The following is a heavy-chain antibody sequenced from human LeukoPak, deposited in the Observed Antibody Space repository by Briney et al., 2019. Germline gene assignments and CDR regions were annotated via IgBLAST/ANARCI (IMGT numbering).Heavy chain of an antibody. J-gene: IGHJ4*02. CDR3: AREYYDARLDY. V-gene: IGHV4-39*01. D-gene: IGHD3-22*01. Sequence: SETLSLTCTVSGGSISSSSYYWGWIRQPPGKGLEWIVSIYYSGSTYYNPSLKSRVTISVDTSKNQFSLKLSSVTAADTAVYYCAREYYDARLDYWGQGTLVTVSS. CDR1: GGSISSSSYY. CDR2: IYYSGST.